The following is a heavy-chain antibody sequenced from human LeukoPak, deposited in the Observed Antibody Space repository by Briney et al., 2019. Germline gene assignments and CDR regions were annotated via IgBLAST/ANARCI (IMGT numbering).Heavy chain of an antibody. J-gene: IGHJ4*02. CDR3: ATYSGAHHKTFDD. CDR2: ISYDGSNK. V-gene: IGHV3-30*03. CDR1: GFTFSGYG. D-gene: IGHD1-26*01. Sequence: PGGSLRLSCAASGFTFSGYGMHWVRQAPGKGLEWVAVISYDGSNKCYADSVKGRFTISRDNSKNTLYLQMNSLRAEDTAVYYCATYSGAHHKTFDDWGQGTLVTVSS.